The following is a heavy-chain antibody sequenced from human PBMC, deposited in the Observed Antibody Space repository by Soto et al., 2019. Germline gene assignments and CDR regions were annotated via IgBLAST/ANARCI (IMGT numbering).Heavy chain of an antibody. CDR1: GYSFTSYW. CDR3: ARSASVSDYYYYGMDV. J-gene: IGHJ6*02. Sequence: GESLKISCKGSGYSFTSYWISWVRQMPGKGLEWMGRIDPSDSYTNYSPSFQGHVTISADKSISTAYLQWSSLKASDTAMYYCARSASVSDYYYYGMDVWGQGTTVTDS. V-gene: IGHV5-10-1*01. D-gene: IGHD4-4*01. CDR2: IDPSDSYT.